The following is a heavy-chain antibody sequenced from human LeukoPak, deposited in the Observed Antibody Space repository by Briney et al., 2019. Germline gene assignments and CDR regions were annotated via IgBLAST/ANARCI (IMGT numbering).Heavy chain of an antibody. D-gene: IGHD6-13*01. Sequence: SETLSLTCTVSGGSISSYYWSWIRQPAGKGLEWIGRIYTSGSTNYNPSLKSRVTMSVDTSKNQFSLKLSSVTAADTAVYYCARLPRGRDVRPGIAAAGPPGWFDPWGQGTLVTVSS. CDR1: GGSISSYY. CDR3: ARLPRGRDVRPGIAAAGPPGWFDP. CDR2: IYTSGST. J-gene: IGHJ5*02. V-gene: IGHV4-4*07.